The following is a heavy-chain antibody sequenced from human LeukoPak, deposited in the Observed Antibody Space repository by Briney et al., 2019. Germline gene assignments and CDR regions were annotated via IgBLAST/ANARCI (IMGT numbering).Heavy chain of an antibody. J-gene: IGHJ4*02. V-gene: IGHV5-51*01. D-gene: IGHD6-19*01. Sequence: GESLKISCKGSGYSFTSYWIGWVRQMPGKGLEWMGIIYPGDSDTRYSPSFQGQVTISADKSISTAYLQWSSLKASDTAMYYCARQARSGWYNLGDYFDYWGQGTLVTVSS. CDR2: IYPGDSDT. CDR1: GYSFTSYW. CDR3: ARQARSGWYNLGDYFDY.